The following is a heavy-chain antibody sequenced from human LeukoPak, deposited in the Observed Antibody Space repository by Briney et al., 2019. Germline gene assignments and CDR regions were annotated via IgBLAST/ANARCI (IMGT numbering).Heavy chain of an antibody. CDR2: IVVGSGNT. Sequence: GTSVKVSCKASGFTFTSSAMQWVRQARGQRLEWIGWIVVGSGNTNYAQKFQERVTITRDMSTSTAYMELSSLRSEDTGVYYCTRDPPRDSWEPSWDYWGQGTLITVSA. J-gene: IGHJ4*02. V-gene: IGHV1-58*02. D-gene: IGHD1-26*01. CDR3: TRDPPRDSWEPSWDY. CDR1: GFTFTSSA.